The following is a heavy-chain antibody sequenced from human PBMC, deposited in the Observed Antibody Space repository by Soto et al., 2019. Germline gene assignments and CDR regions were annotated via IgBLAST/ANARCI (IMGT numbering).Heavy chain of an antibody. CDR1: GGSVSSGSYY. V-gene: IGHV4-61*01. Sequence: PSETLSLTCTVSGGSVSSGSYYWSWIRQPPGKGLEWIGYIYYSGSTNYNPSLKSRVTISVDTSKNQFSLKLSSVTAADTAVYYCASQKFTIFDYWGQGTLVTVSS. CDR2: IYYSGST. CDR3: ASQKFTIFDY. J-gene: IGHJ4*02. D-gene: IGHD3-3*01.